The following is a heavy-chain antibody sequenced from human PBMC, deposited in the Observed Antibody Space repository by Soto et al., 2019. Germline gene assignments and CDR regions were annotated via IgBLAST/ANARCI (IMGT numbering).Heavy chain of an antibody. CDR2: VSDSGAST. D-gene: IGHD3-3*01. J-gene: IGHJ4*02. CDR3: AKATLRVVHPLVFDH. V-gene: IGHV3-23*01. Sequence: TGGSLILSCVGSGFMCSGYAMHWVRQAPGKGLEWVSTVSDSGASTYYAHSVKGRFTISRDNSKNTLYLQMNSLRAEDTAVYYCAKATLRVVHPLVFDHWGQGSLVTVSS. CDR1: GFMCSGYA.